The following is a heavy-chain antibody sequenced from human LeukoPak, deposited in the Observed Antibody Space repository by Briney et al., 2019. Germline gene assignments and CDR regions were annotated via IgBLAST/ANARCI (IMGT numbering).Heavy chain of an antibody. V-gene: IGHV1-2*02. CDR2: INPNSGGT. CDR3: ASYVLRYSDWPPSDYGMDV. Sequence: ASVKVSCKASGYTFTGYYIHWVRQAPGQGLEWMGWINPNSGGTNYAQKFQGRVTMTTDTSTSTAYMELRSLRSDDTAVYYCASYVLRYSDWPPSDYGMDVWGQGTTVTVSS. J-gene: IGHJ6*02. D-gene: IGHD3-9*01. CDR1: GYTFTGYY.